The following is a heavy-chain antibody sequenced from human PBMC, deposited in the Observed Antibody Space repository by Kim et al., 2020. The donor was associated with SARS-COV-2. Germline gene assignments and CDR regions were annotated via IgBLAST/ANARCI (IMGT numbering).Heavy chain of an antibody. Sequence: GGSLRLSCAASGFTFSSSAMSWVRQAPGKGLEWVSSINDSGGSTYYADYVKGRFTISRDNSKNALYLQMNSLKAEDTAVYYCAKGAGYSTSWYQRGQFDQWGRGTLVTVSS. CDR1: GFTFSSSA. D-gene: IGHD6-13*01. CDR2: INDSGGST. CDR3: AKGAGYSTSWYQRGQFDQ. V-gene: IGHV3-23*01. J-gene: IGHJ4*02.